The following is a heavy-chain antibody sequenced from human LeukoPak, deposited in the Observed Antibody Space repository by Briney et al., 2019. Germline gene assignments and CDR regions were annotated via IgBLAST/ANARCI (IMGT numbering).Heavy chain of an antibody. V-gene: IGHV4-59*01. Sequence: SETLSLTCTVSSGFISSYYWSWIRQPPGKGLEWIVYIYYSGSTNYNPSLKSRVTISVDTSKNQFSLKLSSVTAADTAVYYCARGKTYYDISKDAFDIWGQGTMVTVSS. J-gene: IGHJ3*02. CDR1: SGFISSYY. D-gene: IGHD3-22*01. CDR3: ARGKTYYDISKDAFDI. CDR2: IYYSGST.